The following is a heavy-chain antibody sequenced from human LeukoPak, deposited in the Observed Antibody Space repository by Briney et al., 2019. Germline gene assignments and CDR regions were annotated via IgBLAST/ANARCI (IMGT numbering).Heavy chain of an antibody. J-gene: IGHJ6*04. CDR2: ISAYNGNT. Sequence: GASVKVSCKASGYTFTSYGISWVRQAPGQGLEWMGWISAYNGNTNYAQKLQGRVTMTTDTSTSTAYMELRSLRSDDTAVYYCARGKVQQLAPPYGMDVWGKGTTVTVSS. V-gene: IGHV1-18*01. D-gene: IGHD6-13*01. CDR3: ARGKVQQLAPPYGMDV. CDR1: GYTFTSYG.